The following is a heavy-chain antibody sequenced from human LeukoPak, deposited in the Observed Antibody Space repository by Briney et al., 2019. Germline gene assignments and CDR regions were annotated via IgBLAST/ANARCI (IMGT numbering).Heavy chain of an antibody. CDR1: GGSISSGSYY. J-gene: IGHJ6*03. CDR3: ARGVTMDV. Sequence: SQTLSLTCTVPGGSISSGSYYWRWIRQPAGKGLEWIGRIYTSGSTNYNPSLKSRVTISVDTSKNQFSLKLSSVTAADTAVYYCARGVTMDVWGKGTTVTVSS. V-gene: IGHV4-61*02. D-gene: IGHD4-11*01. CDR2: IYTSGST.